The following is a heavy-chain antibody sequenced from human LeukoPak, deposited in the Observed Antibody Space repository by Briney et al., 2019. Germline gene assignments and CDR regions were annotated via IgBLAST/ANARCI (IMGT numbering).Heavy chain of an antibody. D-gene: IGHD2-21*01. J-gene: IGHJ4*02. Sequence: GGSLRLSCAASGFTFSDYHINWVRQAPGKGLEWVSSISTTSSYIYYADSVKGRFTISRDNAKNSLFLQMNSLRAEDTAVYYCARGLCGGDCYDYWGQGTLVTVSS. CDR1: GFTFSDYH. CDR2: ISTTSSYI. CDR3: ARGLCGGDCYDY. V-gene: IGHV3-21*01.